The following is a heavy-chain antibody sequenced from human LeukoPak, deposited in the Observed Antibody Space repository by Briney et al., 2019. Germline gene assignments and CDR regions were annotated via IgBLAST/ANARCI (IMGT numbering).Heavy chain of an antibody. Sequence: GGSLRLSCAASGFTFSSYAMRWVRQAPGKGLEWVAVICCGGSNTYYADSVKGRFTISRDNSKNTLYLQMNSLRAEDTAVYDCAKDPLGSGSSIFDYWGQGTLVTVSS. CDR1: GFTFSSYA. V-gene: IGHV3-23*01. J-gene: IGHJ4*02. D-gene: IGHD3-10*01. CDR3: AKDPLGSGSSIFDY. CDR2: ICCGGSNT.